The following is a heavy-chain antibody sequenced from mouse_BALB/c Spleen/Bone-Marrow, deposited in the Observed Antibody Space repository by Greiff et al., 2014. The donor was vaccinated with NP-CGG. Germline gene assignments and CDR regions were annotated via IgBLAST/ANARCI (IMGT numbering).Heavy chain of an antibody. D-gene: IGHD3-2*01. Sequence: VQLQQSGAELVKPGASVKLSCTASGFNIKDTYMHWVKRRPEQGLEWIGRIDPANGNTKYDPKFQGKATITADTSSNTAYLQLSNLTSEDTAVYYCATTDSSGVFAYWGQGTLVTVSA. CDR3: ATTDSSGVFAY. CDR1: GFNIKDTY. V-gene: IGHV14-3*02. J-gene: IGHJ3*01. CDR2: IDPANGNT.